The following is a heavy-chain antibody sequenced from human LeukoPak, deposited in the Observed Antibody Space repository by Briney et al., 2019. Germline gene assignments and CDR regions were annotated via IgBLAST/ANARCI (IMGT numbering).Heavy chain of an antibody. V-gene: IGHV4-34*01. D-gene: IGHD3-10*01. Sequence: PSETLSLTCAVYGGSFSGYYWSWIRQPPGKGLEWIGEINHSGSTNYNPSLKSRVTISVDTSKNQFSLKLSSVTAADTAVYYCARGPRVVRGVHYYYGMDVWGQGTTVTVSS. CDR3: ARGPRVVRGVHYYYGMDV. CDR2: INHSGST. J-gene: IGHJ6*02. CDR1: GGSFSGYY.